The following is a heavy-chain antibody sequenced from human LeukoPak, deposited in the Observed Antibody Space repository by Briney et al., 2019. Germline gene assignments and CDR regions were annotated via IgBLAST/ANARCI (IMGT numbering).Heavy chain of an antibody. CDR2: INHSGST. J-gene: IGHJ4*02. V-gene: IGHV4-34*01. CDR1: GGSFSGYY. CDR3: ARGIGEEYSSSWKLNNFGY. D-gene: IGHD6-13*01. Sequence: SETLSLTCAVYGGSFSGYYWSWIRQPPGKGLEWIGEINHSGSTNYNPSLKSRVTISVDTSKNQFSLKLSSVTAADTAVYYCARGIGEEYSSSWKLNNFGYWGQGTLVTVSS.